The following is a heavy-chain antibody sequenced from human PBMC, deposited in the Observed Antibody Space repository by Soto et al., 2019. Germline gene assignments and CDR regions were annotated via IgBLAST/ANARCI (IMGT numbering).Heavy chain of an antibody. D-gene: IGHD6-19*01. J-gene: IGHJ4*02. V-gene: IGHV3-66*01. CDR2: IYSGAST. Sequence: EVQLVESGGGLVQPGGSLRLSCAVSGFSVSPHYMNWVRQAPGKGLEWVSVIYSGASTYYGDSVKGRFTISRDNSKNTLYLQMASLRAEDTAVYYCARSSGWNRFDYWGQGTLVTVSS. CDR3: ARSSGWNRFDY. CDR1: GFSVSPHY.